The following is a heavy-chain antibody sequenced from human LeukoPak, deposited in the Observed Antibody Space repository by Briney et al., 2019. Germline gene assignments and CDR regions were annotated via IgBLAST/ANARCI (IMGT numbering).Heavy chain of an antibody. CDR2: IWYDGSST. D-gene: IGHD3-22*01. CDR3: AGQAYSSGRYFPFDY. Sequence: PGRSLRLSCAASGFAFSTYGMHWVRQAPGKGLEWVAYIWYDGSSTYYADSVKGRFTISRDNPKNTLYLQVNSLRAEDTAVYYCAGQAYSSGRYFPFDYWGQGTLVTVSS. V-gene: IGHV3-33*01. J-gene: IGHJ4*02. CDR1: GFAFSTYG.